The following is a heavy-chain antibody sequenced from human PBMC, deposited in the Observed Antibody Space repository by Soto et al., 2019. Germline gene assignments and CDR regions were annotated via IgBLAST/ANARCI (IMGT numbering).Heavy chain of an antibody. CDR1: GFTVSSNY. J-gene: IGHJ4*02. D-gene: IGHD5-18*01. Sequence: PGVSLRLSCAASGFTVSSNYMSWVRQAPGKGLEWVSVIYSGGSTYYADSVKGRFTISRDNSKNTLYLQMNSLRAEDTAVYYCARVDTAMVTRGEFDLYFDYWGQGTLVTVSS. V-gene: IGHV3-53*01. CDR3: ARVDTAMVTRGEFDLYFDY. CDR2: IYSGGST.